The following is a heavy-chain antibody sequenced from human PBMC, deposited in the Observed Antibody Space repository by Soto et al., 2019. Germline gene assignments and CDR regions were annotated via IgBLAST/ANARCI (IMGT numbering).Heavy chain of an antibody. J-gene: IGHJ4*02. V-gene: IGHV3-15*01. D-gene: IGHD3-3*01. Sequence: WWSLRLSCSASVFIFSNAWMNWCRQAPGKGLEWVGRIKSKTDGGTTDYAAPVKGRFTISRDDSKTTLYLQMNSLKSEDTAVYYCTTDRFSVSPDWGLGTLVTVSS. CDR1: VFIFSNAW. CDR3: TTDRFSVSPD. CDR2: IKSKTDGGTT.